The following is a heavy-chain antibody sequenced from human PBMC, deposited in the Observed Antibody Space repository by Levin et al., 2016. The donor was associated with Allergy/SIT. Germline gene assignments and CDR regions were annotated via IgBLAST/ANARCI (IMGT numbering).Heavy chain of an antibody. CDR3: ARSLKPYYDFWSGYYFDY. V-gene: IGHV2-5*02. D-gene: IGHD3-3*01. CDR2: IYWDDDK. CDR1: GFSLSTSGVG. Sequence: SGPTLVKPTQTLTLTCTFSGFSLSTSGVGVGWIRQPPGKALEWLALIYWDDDKRYSPSLKSRLTITKDTSKNQVVLTMTNMDPVDTATYYCARSLKPYYDFWSGYYFDYWGQGTLVTVSS. J-gene: IGHJ4*02.